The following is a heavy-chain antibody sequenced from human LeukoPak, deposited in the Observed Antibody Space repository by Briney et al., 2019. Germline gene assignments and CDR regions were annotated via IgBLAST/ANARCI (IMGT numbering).Heavy chain of an antibody. V-gene: IGHV3-7*01. CDR1: GFTFSSYA. J-gene: IGHJ4*02. CDR3: ARKRPNYFDY. CDR2: INLDGSQK. Sequence: GRSLRLSCAASGFTFSSYAMHWVRQAPGKGPEWVANINLDGSQKYYVDSVKGRFTISRDNAENSLYLQMNSRRAEDTALYYCARKRPNYFDYWGQGTLVTVSS.